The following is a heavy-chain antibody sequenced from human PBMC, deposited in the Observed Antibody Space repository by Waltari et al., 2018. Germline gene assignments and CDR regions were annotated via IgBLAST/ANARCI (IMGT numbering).Heavy chain of an antibody. V-gene: IGHV3-30-3*01. J-gene: IGHJ4*02. CDR2: ISYDGSNK. Sequence: MHLLESGGGVVQPGRSLRLSCAASGFTFSSYAMHWVRQAPGKGLEWVAVISYDGSNKYYADSVKGRFTISRDNSKNTLYLQMNSLRAEDTAVYYCARDDFDYWGQGTLVTVSS. CDR3: ARDDFDY. CDR1: GFTFSSYA.